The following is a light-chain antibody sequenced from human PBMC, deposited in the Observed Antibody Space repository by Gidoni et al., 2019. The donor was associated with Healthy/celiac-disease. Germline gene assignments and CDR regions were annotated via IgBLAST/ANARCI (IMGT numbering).Light chain of an antibody. J-gene: IGKJ1*01. CDR3: QQYNSSSLT. Sequence: DNHLTQSPSTLSASGGDRVTITCRASHSIGSWLAWYQQKPGKAPKLLIYKASSLESGVPSRFSGSGSGTEFTLTISSLQPDDFATYYCQQYNSSSLTFGQGTKVEIK. CDR1: HSIGSW. CDR2: KAS. V-gene: IGKV1-5*03.